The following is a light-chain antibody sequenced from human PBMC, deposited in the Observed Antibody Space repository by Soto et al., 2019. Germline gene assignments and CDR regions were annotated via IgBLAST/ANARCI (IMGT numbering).Light chain of an antibody. CDR1: QGISNW. CDR2: TGS. J-gene: IGKJ4*01. CDR3: QQANSFPLT. Sequence: DIQMTQSPSSVSASVGDRVSITCRASQGISNWLAWYQQKPGRAPKLLIYTGSNLQSGVPSRFSGTGSGTDFTLTISRLQPEDVATYYCQQANSFPLTFGGGTKVEIK. V-gene: IGKV1-12*01.